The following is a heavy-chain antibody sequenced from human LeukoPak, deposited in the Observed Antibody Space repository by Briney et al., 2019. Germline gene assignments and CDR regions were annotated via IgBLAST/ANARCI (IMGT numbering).Heavy chain of an antibody. D-gene: IGHD5-18*01. J-gene: IGHJ4*02. Sequence: ASVKVSCKASGYTFTSYGISWVRQAPGQGLEWMGWISAYNGNTNYAQKFQGRVTMTRDTSTSTVYMELSSLRSEDTAVYYCARAGGGYSYGQFDYWGQGTLVTVSS. CDR2: ISAYNGNT. CDR3: ARAGGGYSYGQFDY. V-gene: IGHV1-18*01. CDR1: GYTFTSYG.